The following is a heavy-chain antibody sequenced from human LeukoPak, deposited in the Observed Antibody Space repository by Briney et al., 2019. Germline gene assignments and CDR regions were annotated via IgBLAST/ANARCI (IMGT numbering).Heavy chain of an antibody. J-gene: IGHJ4*02. CDR1: GXTFSSYS. Sequence: GGSLRLSCAASGXTFSSYSMNWVRQAPGKGLEWVSSISSSSNYTHYADSVKGRFTISRDNAKNSLYLQMNSLRAEDTAVYFCAREKNSGGLDYWGQGTLVTVSS. CDR2: ISSSSNYT. V-gene: IGHV3-21*01. D-gene: IGHD4-23*01. CDR3: AREKNSGGLDY.